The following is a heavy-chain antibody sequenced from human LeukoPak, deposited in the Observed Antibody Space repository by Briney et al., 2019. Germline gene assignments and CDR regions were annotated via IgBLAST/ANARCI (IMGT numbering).Heavy chain of an antibody. Sequence: PSETLSLTCAVYGGSFSGYYWSWIRQPPGKGLEWIGYIYYSGSTNYNPSLRSRVTISVDTSDENHFSLKLNSVTAADTAVYYCARGLAGYSGGDDAFDAWGQGTMVTVSS. CDR2: IYYSGST. V-gene: IGHV4-59*01. D-gene: IGHD6-19*01. CDR1: GGSFSGYY. J-gene: IGHJ3*01. CDR3: ARGLAGYSGGDDAFDA.